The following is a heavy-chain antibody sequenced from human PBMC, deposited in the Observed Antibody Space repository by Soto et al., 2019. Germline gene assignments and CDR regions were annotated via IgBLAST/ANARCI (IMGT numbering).Heavy chain of an antibody. CDR1: GYSISTTSW. V-gene: IGHV4-28*01. Sequence: SETLSLTCAVSGYSISTTSWWGWIRQPPGKSLEWIGYIYYSGSTYYNPSLQSRVTMSVDTSKNQFSLQLSSVTAVDTAVYYCVRKESGYNPFDHWGQGALVTVSS. CDR2: IYYSGST. J-gene: IGHJ4*02. D-gene: IGHD5-12*01. CDR3: VRKESGYNPFDH.